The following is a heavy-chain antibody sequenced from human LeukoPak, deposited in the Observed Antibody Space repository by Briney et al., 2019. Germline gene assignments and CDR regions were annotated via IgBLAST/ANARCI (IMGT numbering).Heavy chain of an antibody. J-gene: IGHJ4*02. CDR1: GFTFSSYA. CDR2: ISGSGGST. Sequence: GGSLRLSCAASGFTFSSYAMSWVRQAPGKGPEWVSAISGSGGSTYYADSVKGRFTISRDNSKNTLYLQMNSLRAEDTAVYYCAKARTAMVRGVHFDYWGQGTLVTVSS. V-gene: IGHV3-23*01. CDR3: AKARTAMVRGVHFDY. D-gene: IGHD3-10*01.